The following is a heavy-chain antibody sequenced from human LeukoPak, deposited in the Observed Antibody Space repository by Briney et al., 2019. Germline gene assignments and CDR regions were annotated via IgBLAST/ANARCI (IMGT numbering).Heavy chain of an antibody. Sequence: PSETLSLTCAVYGGSFSGYYWSWIRQPPGKGLEWIGEINHSGSTNYNPSLKSRVTISVDTSKNQFSLKLSSVTAADTAVYYCARGLNDYVWGSYRYFRYYYMDVWGKGTTVTVSS. J-gene: IGHJ6*03. V-gene: IGHV4-34*01. CDR3: ARGLNDYVWGSYRYFRYYYMDV. D-gene: IGHD3-16*02. CDR1: GGSFSGYY. CDR2: INHSGST.